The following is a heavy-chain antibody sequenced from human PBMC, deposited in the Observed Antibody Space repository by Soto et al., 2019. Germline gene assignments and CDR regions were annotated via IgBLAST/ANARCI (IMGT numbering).Heavy chain of an antibody. V-gene: IGHV4-4*07. D-gene: IGHD6-19*01. J-gene: IGHJ4*02. Sequence: SETLSLTCTVSGASISACAWSWIRQPAGKGLEWIGRLYSSGNTNYNPSFKSRLTMSADTSKNQFSLKLSSVTAADTAVYYCARGPYSSGWYVVDYWGQGTLVTVSS. CDR2: LYSSGNT. CDR3: ARGPYSSGWYVVDY. CDR1: GASISACA.